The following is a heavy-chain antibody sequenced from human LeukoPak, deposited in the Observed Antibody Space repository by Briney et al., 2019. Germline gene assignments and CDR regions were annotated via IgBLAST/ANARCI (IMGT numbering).Heavy chain of an antibody. V-gene: IGHV3-21*01. CDR2: ISSSSSYI. D-gene: IGHD5-18*01. CDR1: GFTFSSYS. J-gene: IGHJ4*02. CDR3: ARVRGYSYGYYDY. Sequence: GGSLRLSCAASGFTFSSYSMNWVRQAPGKGLEWVSSISSSSSYIYYADSVKGRFTISRDNAKNSLYLQMNSLRAEDTAVYYCARVRGYSYGYYDYWGQGTLVTVSS.